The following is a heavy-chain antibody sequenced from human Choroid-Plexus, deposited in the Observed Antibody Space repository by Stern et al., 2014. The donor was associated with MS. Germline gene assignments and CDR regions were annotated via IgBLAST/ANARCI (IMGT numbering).Heavy chain of an antibody. Sequence: VQLVESGGGVVQPGRPLRLSCVASGFTFGSCAMHWVRQAPGKGLGWVAGVSYDGSNKYYADSVKGRFTISRDNSQNTLYMQMSSLRPEDTAVYYCAKDRQYSTYFFDHWGQGSLVTVSS. V-gene: IGHV3-30*18. CDR3: AKDRQYSTYFFDH. CDR1: GFTFGSCA. CDR2: VSYDGSNK. D-gene: IGHD2/OR15-2a*01. J-gene: IGHJ5*02.